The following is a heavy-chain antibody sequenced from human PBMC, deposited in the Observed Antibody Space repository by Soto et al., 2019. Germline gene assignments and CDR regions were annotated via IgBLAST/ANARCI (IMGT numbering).Heavy chain of an antibody. CDR2: IAPSSGGT. D-gene: IGHD6-25*01. CDR1: GYSFTDSH. Sequence: ASVKVSCKTSGYSFTDSHPHWVRQAPGQGLEWMGWIAPSSGGTKFARKFQGRLTMTRDTPISTAYMELSSLGSDDTAVYFCATDLGSGRIPWGQGTLVTVSS. CDR3: ATDLGSGRIP. V-gene: IGHV1-2*02. J-gene: IGHJ5*02.